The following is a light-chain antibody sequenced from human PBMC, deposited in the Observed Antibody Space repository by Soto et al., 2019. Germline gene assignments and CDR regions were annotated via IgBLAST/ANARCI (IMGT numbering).Light chain of an antibody. CDR2: DAS. V-gene: IGKV3-11*01. CDR1: QSVSSY. CDR3: QQEKT. J-gene: IGKJ4*01. Sequence: EIVLTQSPATLSLSPGERATLSCRASQSVSSYLAWYQQKPGQAPRLLIYDASNRATGIPARFSGSGSGTDFTLTISSPEPEDFAVYYCQQEKTFGGGTKVEIK.